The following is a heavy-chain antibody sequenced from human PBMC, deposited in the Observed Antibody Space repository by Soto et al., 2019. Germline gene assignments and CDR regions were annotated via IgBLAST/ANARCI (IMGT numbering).Heavy chain of an antibody. CDR1: GFSFSSYA. CDR2: ITGSGGSI. CDR3: WKYGTMLVVVMAWYFDV. D-gene: IGHD3-22*01. V-gene: IGHV3-23*01. J-gene: IGHJ2*01. Sequence: EVQLLESGGGLAQPGGSLRLSCAASGFSFSSYAMHWVRQAPGKGLEWVSTITGSGGSIYYADSVKGRFTISRDNSKNTLYLEMNSRRAEDTALYYCWKYGTMLVVVMAWYFDVWGRGTLVTVSS.